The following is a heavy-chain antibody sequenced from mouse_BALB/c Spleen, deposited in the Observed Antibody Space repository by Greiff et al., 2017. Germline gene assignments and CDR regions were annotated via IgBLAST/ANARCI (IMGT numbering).Heavy chain of an antibody. D-gene: IGHD2-3*01. CDR2: IYPGNSDT. CDR3: TREGYDGYYLAWFAY. Sequence: EVQLQQSGTVLARPGASVKMSCKASGYTFTSYWMHWVKQRPGQGLEWIGAIYPGNSDTSYNQKFKGKAKLTAVTSTSTAYMELSSLTNEDSAVYYCTREGYDGYYLAWFAYWGQGTLVTVSA. CDR1: GYTFTSYW. V-gene: IGHV1-5*01. J-gene: IGHJ3*01.